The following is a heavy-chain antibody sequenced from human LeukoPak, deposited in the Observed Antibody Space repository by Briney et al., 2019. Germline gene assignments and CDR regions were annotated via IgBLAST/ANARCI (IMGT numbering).Heavy chain of an antibody. CDR2: ISGRGGST. J-gene: IGHJ3*02. V-gene: IGHV3-23*01. CDR1: GFTFSSYA. CDR3: AKDRGSGWHLDAFDI. D-gene: IGHD6-25*01. Sequence: GGSLRVSCAASGFTFSSYAMSWVRQAPGKRLGWVSAISGRGGSTYYADSVKGRFTISRDSSKNTLYLQMNRLRAEDTAVYYCAKDRGSGWHLDAFDIWGQGTMVTVSS.